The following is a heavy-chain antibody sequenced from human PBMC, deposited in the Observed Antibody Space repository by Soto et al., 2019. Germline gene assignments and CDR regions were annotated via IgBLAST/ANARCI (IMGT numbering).Heavy chain of an antibody. J-gene: IGHJ4*02. CDR3: ARRYGGNLDY. D-gene: IGHD1-26*01. CDR1: GDSIGADY. CDR2: IYYSGST. Sequence: SETLSLTCTVSGDSIGADYVSWIRQSPGKGLEWIGYIYYSGSTNYNPSLKSRVTISVDTSKNQFSLKLSSVTAADTAVYYCARRYGGNLDYWGQGTLVTVSS. V-gene: IGHV4-59*08.